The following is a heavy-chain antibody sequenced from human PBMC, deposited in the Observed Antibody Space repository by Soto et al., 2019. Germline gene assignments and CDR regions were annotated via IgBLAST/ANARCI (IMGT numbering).Heavy chain of an antibody. V-gene: IGHV4-61*01. J-gene: IGHJ4*02. CDR3: ARIGWGGDS. CDR1: GGSVRTGSYH. Sequence: QVQLQESGPGRVKPSETLSLTCSVSGGSVRTGSYHWSWIRQPPGKGLEWIGFIPNNGSPDYNHSLKSRVVVSIDRSKNPFSLKVNSVTAADTAVYFCARIGWGGDSWGQGTLVTVSS. D-gene: IGHD7-27*01. CDR2: IPNNGSP.